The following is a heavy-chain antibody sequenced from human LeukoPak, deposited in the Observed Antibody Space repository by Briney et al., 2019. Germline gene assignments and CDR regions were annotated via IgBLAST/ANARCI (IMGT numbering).Heavy chain of an antibody. Sequence: SETLSLTCTVSGGSISSYYWTWIRQPPGKGLEWIGYIYYSGSTDYNPSLRSRVTISVDTSRNQFSLELTSVTAADTAVYYCARVGFGLYYYYMDVWGKGTTVTVSS. CDR1: GGSISSYY. CDR3: ARVGFGLYYYYMDV. D-gene: IGHD3-10*01. J-gene: IGHJ6*03. V-gene: IGHV4-59*01. CDR2: IYYSGST.